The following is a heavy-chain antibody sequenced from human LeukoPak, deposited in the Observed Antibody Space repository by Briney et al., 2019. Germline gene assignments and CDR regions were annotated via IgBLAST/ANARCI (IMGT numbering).Heavy chain of an antibody. V-gene: IGHV3-53*01. J-gene: IGHJ5*02. Sequence: GGSLRLSCAASGFTFSSYSMNWVRQAPGKGLEWVSVIYSGGSTYYADSVKGRFTISRDNSKNTLYLQMNSLRAEDTAVYYCARERGVLSYRWFDPWGQGTLVTVSS. CDR2: IYSGGST. CDR3: ARERGVLSYRWFDP. D-gene: IGHD3-16*02. CDR1: GFTFSSYS.